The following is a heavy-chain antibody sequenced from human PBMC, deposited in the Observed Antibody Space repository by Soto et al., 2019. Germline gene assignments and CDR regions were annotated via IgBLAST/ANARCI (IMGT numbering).Heavy chain of an antibody. D-gene: IGHD3-22*01. CDR3: ARDRVSSGYPAIDY. J-gene: IGHJ4*02. CDR2: IYYSGST. V-gene: IGHV4-59*06. CDR1: GGSLSGYY. Sequence: SETLSLTCTVSGGSLSGYYWSWIRQPPGKGLEWIGYIYYSGSTYYNPSLKSRVTISVDTSKNQFSLKLSSVTAADTAVYYCARDRVSSGYPAIDYWGQGTLVTVSS.